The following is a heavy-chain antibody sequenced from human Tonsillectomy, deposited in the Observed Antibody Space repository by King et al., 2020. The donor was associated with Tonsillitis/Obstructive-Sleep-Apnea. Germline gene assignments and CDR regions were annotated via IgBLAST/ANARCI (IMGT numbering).Heavy chain of an antibody. J-gene: IGHJ3*02. CDR2: IFSNDEK. Sequence: TLKESGPVLVKPTETLTLTCTVSGFSLSNARMGVSWIRQPPGKALEWLAHIFSNDEKSYSNSLKRRLTISKDTSKSQVVLTMTNLDPVDTATYYCARTDDYGDHDAFDIWGQGTMVTVSS. V-gene: IGHV2-26*01. CDR3: ARTDDYGDHDAFDI. CDR1: GFSLSNARMG. D-gene: IGHD4-17*01.